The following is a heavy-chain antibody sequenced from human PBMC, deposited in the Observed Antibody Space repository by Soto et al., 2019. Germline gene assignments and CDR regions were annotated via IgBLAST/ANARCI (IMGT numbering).Heavy chain of an antibody. D-gene: IGHD1-26*01. Sequence: GGSLRLSCAASGFNFHAYGVNWVRRAPGKGLEWVSRITGSGVTYYANSVEGRFTISRDNSKNTLYLQMSSLRAEDTAIYYCAKDGATLDAYDIWGQGTMVTVSS. V-gene: IGHV3-23*01. CDR2: ITGSGVT. J-gene: IGHJ3*02. CDR3: AKDGATLDAYDI. CDR1: GFNFHAYG.